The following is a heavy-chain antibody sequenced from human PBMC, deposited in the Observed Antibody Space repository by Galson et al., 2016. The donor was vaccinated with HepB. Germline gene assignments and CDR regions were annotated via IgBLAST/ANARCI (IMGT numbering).Heavy chain of an antibody. J-gene: IGHJ6*03. V-gene: IGHV1-69*13. CDR2: IMPIFGAP. Sequence: SVKVSCKASGDTFNTYTFNWVRQAPGQGLEWMGGIMPIFGAPNYAQEFQGRLTISAVESTSTAYMELSNLRYEDSAIYYCAREPPYNWNDVYFYMDVWGKGTTVTVSS. CDR1: GDTFNTYT. CDR3: AREPPYNWNDVYFYMDV. D-gene: IGHD1-1*01.